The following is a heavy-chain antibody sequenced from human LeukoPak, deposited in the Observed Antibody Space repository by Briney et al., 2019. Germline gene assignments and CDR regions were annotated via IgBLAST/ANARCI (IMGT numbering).Heavy chain of an antibody. Sequence: GGSLRLSCAASGFTFSSYDFNWVCQAPGKGLEWLSYISSSGYTIYYADSVKGRFTISRDNAKNSLYLQVNSLRAEDTAVYYCAREGSSYAPGEPFYFDYWGQGTLVTVSS. V-gene: IGHV3-48*03. J-gene: IGHJ4*02. CDR1: GFTFSSYD. CDR3: AREGSSYAPGEPFYFDY. CDR2: ISSSGYTI. D-gene: IGHD3-10*01.